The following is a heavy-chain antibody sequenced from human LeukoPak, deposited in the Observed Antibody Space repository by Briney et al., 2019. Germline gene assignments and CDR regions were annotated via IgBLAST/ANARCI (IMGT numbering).Heavy chain of an antibody. J-gene: IGHJ6*04. CDR1: GGSFSGYY. Sequence: SETLSLTCAVYGGSFSGYYWSWIRQPPGKGLEWIGEINHSGSTNYNPSLKSRVTISVDTSKNQFSLKLSSVTAADTAVYYCARGNLGVYGVHYYYGMDVWGKGTTVTVSS. D-gene: IGHD5/OR15-5a*01. CDR3: ARGNLGVYGVHYYYGMDV. CDR2: INHSGST. V-gene: IGHV4-34*01.